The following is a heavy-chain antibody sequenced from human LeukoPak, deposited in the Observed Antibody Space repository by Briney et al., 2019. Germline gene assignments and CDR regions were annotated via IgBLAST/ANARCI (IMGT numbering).Heavy chain of an antibody. V-gene: IGHV4-59*01. Sequence: SETLSLTCTVSGGSISSYYWSWIRQPPGKGLEWIGYIYYSGSTNYNPSLKSRVTISVDTSKNQFSLKLSSVTAADTAVYYCARVYSGYDFDYYYYMDVWGKGTTVTISS. CDR1: GGSISSYY. CDR3: ARVYSGYDFDYYYYMDV. J-gene: IGHJ6*03. D-gene: IGHD5-12*01. CDR2: IYYSGST.